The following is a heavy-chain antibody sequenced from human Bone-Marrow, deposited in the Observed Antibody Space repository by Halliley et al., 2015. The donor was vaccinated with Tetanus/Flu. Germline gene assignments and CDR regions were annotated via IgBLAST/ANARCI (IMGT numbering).Heavy chain of an antibody. CDR1: GFTVSSSY. D-gene: IGHD6-25*01. Sequence: SLRLSCAASGFTVSSSYMAWVRQAPGRGLEWVSVIYSGGTTYFADSVKGRFTISRDSSKNTLYLHLSSLRVEDTAIYYCAKSIAADHYWYFDLWGRGTLVTVSS. J-gene: IGHJ2*01. V-gene: IGHV3-53*01. CDR2: IYSGGTT. CDR3: AKSIAADHYWYFDL.